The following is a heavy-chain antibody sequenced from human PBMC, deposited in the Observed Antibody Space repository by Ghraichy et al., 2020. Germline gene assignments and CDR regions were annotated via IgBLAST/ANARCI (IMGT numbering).Heavy chain of an antibody. Sequence: GGSLRLSCAASGFTFSGYSMNWVRQAPGKGLEWISYISSSSSDTKYADSVKGRFTISRDNAKNSLYLQMNSLRAEDTAVYYCARDREAVTGSIEFDHWGQGILVTVSS. CDR1: GFTFSGYS. CDR2: ISSSSSDT. D-gene: IGHD6-19*01. J-gene: IGHJ4*02. CDR3: ARDREAVTGSIEFDH. V-gene: IGHV3-11*06.